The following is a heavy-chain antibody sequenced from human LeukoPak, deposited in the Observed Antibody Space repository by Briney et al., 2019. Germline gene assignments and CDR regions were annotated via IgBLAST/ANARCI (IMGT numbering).Heavy chain of an antibody. J-gene: IGHJ4*02. CDR1: GYTFTSYG. CDR3: ARAEYYYDSSGYRADY. V-gene: IGHV1-18*01. D-gene: IGHD3-22*01. CDR2: ISAYNGNT. Sequence: ASVKVSCKASGYTFTSYGISWVRQAPGQGLEWMGWISAYNGNTNYAQKLQGRVTMTTDTSTSTAYMELRSLRSDDTAVYYCARAEYYYDSSGYRADYWGQGTLVTVSS.